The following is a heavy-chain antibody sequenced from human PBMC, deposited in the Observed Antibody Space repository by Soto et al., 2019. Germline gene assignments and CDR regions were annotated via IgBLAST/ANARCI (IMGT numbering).Heavy chain of an antibody. V-gene: IGHV3-23*01. CDR3: AKGPGPGQWLATGSYYFDY. CDR2: ISASGGST. D-gene: IGHD6-19*01. Sequence: EVQLLDSGGGLVQPGGSLRLSCAASGFTFSSNAMSWVRQAPGKGLEWVSGISASGGSTYYADSVKGRFTISRDNSKKTLYLQMNSLRAEDTALYYCAKGPGPGQWLATGSYYFDYWGQGNLVTVAA. CDR1: GFTFSSNA. J-gene: IGHJ4*02.